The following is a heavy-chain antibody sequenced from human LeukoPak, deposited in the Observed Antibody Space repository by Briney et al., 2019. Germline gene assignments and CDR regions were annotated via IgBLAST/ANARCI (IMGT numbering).Heavy chain of an antibody. Sequence: SETLSLTCAVYGGSFSGYYWSWIRQPPGKGLEWIGEINHSGSTNYNPSLKSRVTISVDTSKDQFSLKLSSVTAADTAVYYCARVSGYSSSWYSAWGQGTLVTVSS. CDR1: GGSFSGYY. CDR3: ARVSGYSSSWYSA. J-gene: IGHJ5*02. V-gene: IGHV4-34*01. CDR2: INHSGST. D-gene: IGHD6-13*01.